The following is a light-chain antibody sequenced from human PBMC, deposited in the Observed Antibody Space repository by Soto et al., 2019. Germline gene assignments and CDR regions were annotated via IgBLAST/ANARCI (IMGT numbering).Light chain of an antibody. V-gene: IGKV1-5*03. J-gene: IGKJ2*03. CDR2: QAS. CDR3: QQYNGYYS. Sequence: DFQMTQSPSTLSAPVGDRVTITCRASQSVSVWLAWYQQKSGKAPKLLIYQASFLQSGVPSRFSGSGSGTEFTLTISDLQPDDFATYYCQQYNGYYSFGQGTRLEIK. CDR1: QSVSVW.